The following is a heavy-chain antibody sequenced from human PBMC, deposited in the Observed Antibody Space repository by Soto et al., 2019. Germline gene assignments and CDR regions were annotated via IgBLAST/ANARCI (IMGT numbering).Heavy chain of an antibody. Sequence: EVQLVQSGAEVKKPGESLRISCKGYGYSFSNYFIHWVRQMPGKGLEWMGKIDPSDSYTTYSPSFQGHVTMSIDKSIXPADLQWSSLEASDTAMFYCARPDCGGAGGKVLPYWGQGTLVTVSS. V-gene: IGHV5-10-1*01. CDR3: ARPDCGGAGGKVLPY. D-gene: IGHD2-21*01. J-gene: IGHJ1*01. CDR2: IDPSDSYT. CDR1: GYSFSNYF.